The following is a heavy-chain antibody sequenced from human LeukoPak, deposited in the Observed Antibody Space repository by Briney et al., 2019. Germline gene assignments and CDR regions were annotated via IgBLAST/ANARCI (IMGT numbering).Heavy chain of an antibody. CDR3: ARPQEEDGYNYNWAFDY. Sequence: ASGTLSRKAAASTFTSYSNNRVREAPGQGMGWVGWISVCNGNTNYAQELQGRVTMTTDTSTTTAYMELRSLRSDDTAVYYCARPQEEDGYNYNWAFDYWGQGTPVTVSS. D-gene: IGHD5-24*01. CDR1: ASTFTSYS. CDR2: ISVCNGNT. V-gene: IGHV1-18*01. J-gene: IGHJ4*02.